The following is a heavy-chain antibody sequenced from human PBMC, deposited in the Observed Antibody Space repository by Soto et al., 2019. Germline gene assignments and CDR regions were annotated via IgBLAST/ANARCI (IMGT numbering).Heavy chain of an antibody. D-gene: IGHD3-22*01. Sequence: QVQLQESGPGLVKPSQTLSLTCTVSGGSISSGDYYWNWIRQPPGQGLEWIGYIYYSGSTYYNPSLKSRVTISVDTSKHQFSLKLSAVTAADTAVYYCARDSYDSSGSSGYSFDYWGQGTLVTVSS. V-gene: IGHV4-30-4*01. CDR1: GGSISSGDYY. CDR3: ARDSYDSSGSSGYSFDY. J-gene: IGHJ4*02. CDR2: IYYSGST.